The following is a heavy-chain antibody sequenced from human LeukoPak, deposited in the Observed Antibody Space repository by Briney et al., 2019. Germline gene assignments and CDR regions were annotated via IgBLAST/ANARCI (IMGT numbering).Heavy chain of an antibody. Sequence: ASVKVSCKASGYTSTSYGISWVRQAPGQGLEWMGWISAYNGNTNYAQKLQGRVTMTTDTSTSTAYMELRSLRSDDTAVYYCARDYDYVWGSYRPPGYWGQGTLVTVSS. CDR3: ARDYDYVWGSYRPPGY. V-gene: IGHV1-18*01. CDR1: GYTSTSYG. J-gene: IGHJ4*02. D-gene: IGHD3-16*02. CDR2: ISAYNGNT.